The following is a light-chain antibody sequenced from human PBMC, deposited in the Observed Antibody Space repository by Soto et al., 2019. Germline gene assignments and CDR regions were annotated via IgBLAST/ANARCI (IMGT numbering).Light chain of an antibody. V-gene: IGKV3-15*01. CDR3: QQYNNWPHT. CDR2: GAS. CDR1: QSVSSD. Sequence: EIVMTQSPATLSVSPGERATLSCRASQSVSSDLAWYLQKPGQAPSLLVYGASTRATGMPARLSGSGSGTEFTLTISSLQSEDFAVYYCQQYNNWPHTFGQGTKLEIK. J-gene: IGKJ2*01.